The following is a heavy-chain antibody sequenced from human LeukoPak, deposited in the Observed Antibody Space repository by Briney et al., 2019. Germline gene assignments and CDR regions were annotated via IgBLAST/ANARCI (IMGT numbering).Heavy chain of an antibody. CDR1: GYTFNSYG. V-gene: IGHV1-18*01. CDR2: ISVYNGNT. CDR3: ASGWHGDYVGWVYDAFDI. J-gene: IGHJ3*02. Sequence: GASVKVSCKASGYTFNSYGISWVRQAPGQGLEWMGWISVYNGNTNYAQKLQGRVTMTTDTSTSTAYMELRSLRSDDTAVYYCASGWHGDYVGWVYDAFDIWGQGTMVTVSS. D-gene: IGHD4-17*01.